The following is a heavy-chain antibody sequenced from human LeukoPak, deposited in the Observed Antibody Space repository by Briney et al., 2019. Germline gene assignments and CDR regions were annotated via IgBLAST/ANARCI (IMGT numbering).Heavy chain of an antibody. CDR2: ISGSGGST. CDR3: ARGSYYYDSSGSRDAFDI. D-gene: IGHD3-22*01. CDR1: GFRFSSYA. Sequence: GGSLRLACAASGFRFSSYAMSWVRQAPGKGLEWVSAISGSGGSTYYADSVKGRFTISRDNSKNTLYLQMNSLRAEDTAVYYCARGSYYYDSSGSRDAFDIWGQGTMVTVSS. J-gene: IGHJ3*02. V-gene: IGHV3-23*01.